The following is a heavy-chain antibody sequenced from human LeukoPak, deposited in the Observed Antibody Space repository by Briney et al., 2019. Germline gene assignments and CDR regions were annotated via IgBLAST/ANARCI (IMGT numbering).Heavy chain of an antibody. CDR2: SGDTGST. J-gene: IGHJ4*02. Sequence: PGGSLRLSCVASGFTLRSYAVIWVRQAPGKGLEWVSSSGDTGSTYYTDSVKGRFTISRDNSKNTLFLQMDSLRAEDTAVYYCAKLIGGFSVYWGQGTLVTVSS. D-gene: IGHD3-10*01. CDR1: GFTLRSYA. V-gene: IGHV3-23*01. CDR3: AKLIGGFSVY.